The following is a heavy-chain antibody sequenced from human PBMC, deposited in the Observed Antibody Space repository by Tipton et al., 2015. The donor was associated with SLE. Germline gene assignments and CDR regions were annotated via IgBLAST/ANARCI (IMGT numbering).Heavy chain of an antibody. J-gene: IGHJ4*02. D-gene: IGHD2-2*01. V-gene: IGHV4-34*01. CDR1: GGSFSGYY. CDR2: IYYSGST. Sequence: TLSLTCAVYGGSFSGYYWSWIRQPPGKGLEWIGSIYYSGSTYYNPSLKSRVTISVDRSKNQFSLRLRSVTAADTAVYYCAREVGEGTLDHWGLGTLVTVSP. CDR3: AREVGEGTLDH.